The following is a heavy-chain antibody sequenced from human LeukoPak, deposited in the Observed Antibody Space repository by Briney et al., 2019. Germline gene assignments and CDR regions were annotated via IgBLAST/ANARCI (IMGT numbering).Heavy chain of an antibody. V-gene: IGHV3-23*01. CDR1: GFTFSGFA. Sequence: PGGSLRLSCVASGFTFSGFAMIWVRQAPGKGLQWVSAISGPSSHTYYADSVKGRFTISRDNSKNTLYLQMNSLRAEDTAVYYCARAVSSGTFDYWGQGTLVTVSS. J-gene: IGHJ4*02. D-gene: IGHD6-19*01. CDR2: ISGPSSHT. CDR3: ARAVSSGTFDY.